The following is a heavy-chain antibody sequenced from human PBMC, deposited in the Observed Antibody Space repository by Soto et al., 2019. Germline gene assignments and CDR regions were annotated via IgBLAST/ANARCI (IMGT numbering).Heavy chain of an antibody. J-gene: IGHJ5*02. CDR1: GGSFSGDY. D-gene: IGHD3-9*01. CDR3: ARAKYYDILTGYSWFDP. CDR2: INHSGST. V-gene: IGHV4-34*01. Sequence: SETLSPTCAVYGGSFSGDYWTWTRQPPGKGLAWIGEINHSGSTNYNTSLKSRVTISVDTSMNPFSLKLSSVTAADTAVYYCARAKYYDILTGYSWFDPWGQGTLVTVSS.